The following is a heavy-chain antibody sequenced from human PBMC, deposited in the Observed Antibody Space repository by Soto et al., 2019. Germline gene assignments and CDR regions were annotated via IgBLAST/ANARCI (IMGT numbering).Heavy chain of an antibody. V-gene: IGHV3-30*18. CDR3: AKSGGIQLWLKSYYYGMDV. CDR2: ISYDGSNK. J-gene: IGHJ6*02. Sequence: GGSLRLSCAASGFTFSSYGMHWVRQAPGKGLEWVAVISYDGSNKYYADSVKGRFTISRDNSKNTLYLQMNSLRAEDTAVYYCAKSGGIQLWLKSYYYGMDVWGQGATVTVSS. CDR1: GFTFSSYG. D-gene: IGHD5-18*01.